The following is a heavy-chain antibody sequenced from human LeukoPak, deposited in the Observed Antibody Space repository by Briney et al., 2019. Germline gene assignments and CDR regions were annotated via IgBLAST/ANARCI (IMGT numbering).Heavy chain of an antibody. Sequence: PGGSLRLSCAASGFIFNNYAMSWVRQAPGKGLEWVSVIYSGGSTYYADSVKGRFTISRDNSKNTLYLQMNSLRAEDTAVYYCYSMRVLGIRLINDYWGQGTLVTVSS. V-gene: IGHV3-66*01. D-gene: IGHD3-22*01. J-gene: IGHJ4*02. CDR1: GFIFNNYA. CDR2: IYSGGST. CDR3: YSMRVLGIRLINDY.